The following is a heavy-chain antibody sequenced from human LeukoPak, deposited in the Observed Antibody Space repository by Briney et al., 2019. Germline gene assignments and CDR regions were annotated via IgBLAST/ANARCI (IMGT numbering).Heavy chain of an antibody. CDR1: GGSISSSNW. CDR3: AREDDILTGYYFSRRGGFDY. J-gene: IGHJ4*02. Sequence: SGTLSLTCAVSGGSISSSNWWSWVRQPPGKGLEWIGEIYHSGSANYNPSLKSRVTISVDKSKNQFSLKLSSVTAAGTAVYYCAREDDILTGYYFSRRGGFDYWGQGTLVTVSS. CDR2: IYHSGSA. V-gene: IGHV4-4*02. D-gene: IGHD3-9*01.